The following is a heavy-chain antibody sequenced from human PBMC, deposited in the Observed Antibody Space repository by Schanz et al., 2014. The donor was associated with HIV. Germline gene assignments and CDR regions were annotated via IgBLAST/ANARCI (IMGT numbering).Heavy chain of an antibody. V-gene: IGHV3-33*01. CDR2: IWHDGEKK. CDR1: GFTFGSYG. J-gene: IGHJ4*02. Sequence: QVRLVESGGGVVQPGRSLRLSCAATGFTFGSYGMDWVRQAPGKGRGWVAVIWHDGEKKDYADFVKGRFTISRDNSKNTVYLQMNNLRVEDTGVYYCARAGVTDRFDHWGQGTLVTVSS. D-gene: IGHD2-21*02. CDR3: ARAGVTDRFDH.